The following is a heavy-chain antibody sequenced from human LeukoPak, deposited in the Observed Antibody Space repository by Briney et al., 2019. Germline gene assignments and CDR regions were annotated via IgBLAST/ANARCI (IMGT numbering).Heavy chain of an antibody. CDR2: IIPIFGTA. D-gene: IGHD2-2*01. CDR3: ARGGRSDIVVVPAAHDAFDI. CDR1: GGTFSSYA. Sequence: GASVKVSCKAPGGTFSSYAISWVRQAPGQGLEWMGGIIPIFGTANYAQKFQARVTITADESTSTAYMELSSLRSEDTAVYYCARGGRSDIVVVPAAHDAFDIWGQGTMVTVSS. J-gene: IGHJ3*02. V-gene: IGHV1-69*13.